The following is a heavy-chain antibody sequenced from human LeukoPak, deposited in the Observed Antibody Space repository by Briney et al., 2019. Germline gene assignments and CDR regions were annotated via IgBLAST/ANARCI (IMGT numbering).Heavy chain of an antibody. CDR2: ISSSGSTI. CDR1: GFTFSSYE. V-gene: IGHV3-48*03. D-gene: IGHD2-2*01. Sequence: PGGSLRPSCAASGFTFSSYEMNWVRQAPGKGLEWVSYISSSGSTIYYADSVKGRFTISRDNAKNSLYLQMNSLRAEDTAVYYCVGLVVPAAMLKVSSWGQGTLVTVSS. CDR3: VGLVVPAAMLKVSS. J-gene: IGHJ5*02.